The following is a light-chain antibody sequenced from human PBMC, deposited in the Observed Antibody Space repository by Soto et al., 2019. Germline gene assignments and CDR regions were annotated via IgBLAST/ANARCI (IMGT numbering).Light chain of an antibody. Sequence: QSARTQPASVSGSPGQAITISWTGTSSDVGRYNYVSWYQQYSGKAPKLMIYGVTNRPSGVSDRFSGSKSGNTASLTISGLQAEDEGDYYCSSFTTSSTLIFGGGTKLTVL. CDR2: GVT. CDR1: SSDVGRYNY. CDR3: SSFTTSSTLI. J-gene: IGLJ2*01. V-gene: IGLV2-14*03.